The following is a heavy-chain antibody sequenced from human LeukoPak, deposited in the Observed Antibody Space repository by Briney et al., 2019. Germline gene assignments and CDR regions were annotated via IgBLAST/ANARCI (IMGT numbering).Heavy chain of an antibody. CDR2: IRSKANSYAT. CDR1: GFTFSGSG. J-gene: IGHJ4*02. V-gene: IGHV3-73*01. Sequence: PGGSLRLSCAASGFTFSGSGMHWVRQASGKGLEWVGRIRSKANSYATAYAASVKGRFTISRDDSKNTMYLQMNSLKTEDTAVYYCTTDSSGYWGQGTLVTVSS. D-gene: IGHD2-15*01. CDR3: TTDSSGY.